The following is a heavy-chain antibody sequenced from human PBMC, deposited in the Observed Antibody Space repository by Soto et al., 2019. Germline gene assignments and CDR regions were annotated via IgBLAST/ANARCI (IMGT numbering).Heavy chain of an antibody. CDR1: GGTFSSYA. Sequence: QVQLVQSGAEVKKPGSSVKVSCKASGGTFSSYAISWVRQAPGQGLEWMGGIIPIFGTANYAQKFQGRVTITADXXTXTXXMELSSLRSEDTAVYYCAREGRTIFGVVNLNWFDPWGQGTLVTVSS. D-gene: IGHD3-3*01. V-gene: IGHV1-69*12. J-gene: IGHJ5*02. CDR3: AREGRTIFGVVNLNWFDP. CDR2: IIPIFGTA.